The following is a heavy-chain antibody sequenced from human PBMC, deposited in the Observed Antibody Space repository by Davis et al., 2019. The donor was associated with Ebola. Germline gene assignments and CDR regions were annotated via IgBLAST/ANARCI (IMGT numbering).Heavy chain of an antibody. Sequence: ASVKVSCKASGFTFSGYHLHWVRQAPGQGLEWLGWISPKSGATKYGQKFQGSVTMTRDTSVTTVYMELTSLRSDDTAVYYRARAPPAIVGAGGPYHYYYYGLDVWGQGTTVTVSS. J-gene: IGHJ6*02. V-gene: IGHV1-2*02. CDR2: ISPKSGAT. CDR3: ARAPPAIVGAGGPYHYYYYGLDV. D-gene: IGHD2-8*02. CDR1: GFTFSGYH.